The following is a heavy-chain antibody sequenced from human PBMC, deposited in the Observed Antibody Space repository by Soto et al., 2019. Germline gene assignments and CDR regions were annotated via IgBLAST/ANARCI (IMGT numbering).Heavy chain of an antibody. J-gene: IGHJ5*02. CDR2: FYSSGSI. D-gene: IGHD6-19*01. CDR3: SRMYSSGSGWFHP. CDR1: GYSITAGGYY. Sequence: SETLSLTCFVSGYSITAGGYYWSWIRHHPGKGLEWIGSFYSSGSIIYNPSLRSRVSISGDTSSNQFSMSLTSVTAADTARYYCSRMYSSGSGWFHPWGQGTLVTVSS. V-gene: IGHV4-31*03.